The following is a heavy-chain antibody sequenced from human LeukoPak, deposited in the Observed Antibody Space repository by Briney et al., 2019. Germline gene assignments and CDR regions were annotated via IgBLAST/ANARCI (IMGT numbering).Heavy chain of an antibody. D-gene: IGHD5-18*01. CDR1: GYSFTGYY. CDR3: VRGYSYGFYFDY. J-gene: IGHJ4*02. V-gene: IGHV1-2*06. Sequence: ASVKVSCKTSGYSFTGYYIHWVRQAPGQGLEWMGRINPNSGGPNYAQKFQGTVTMTRDTSISTAYLGLSNLRSDDTAAYYCVRGYSYGFYFDYWGQGSLVTVSS. CDR2: INPNSGGP.